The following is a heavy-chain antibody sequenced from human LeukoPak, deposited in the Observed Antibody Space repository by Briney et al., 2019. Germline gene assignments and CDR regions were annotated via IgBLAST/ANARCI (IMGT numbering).Heavy chain of an antibody. D-gene: IGHD6-13*01. J-gene: IGHJ4*02. V-gene: IGHV3-30*18. CDR1: GFTVSRHG. Sequence: GRSLRLSCAASGFTVSRHGMHCVRQAPGKGLEWMAFISYDGSKKYYADSVKGRFTISRDNSKTTLCLQMDSLRTEDTAVYYCAKDFSTSWASFDYWGQGTLVTVSS. CDR2: ISYDGSKK. CDR3: AKDFSTSWASFDY.